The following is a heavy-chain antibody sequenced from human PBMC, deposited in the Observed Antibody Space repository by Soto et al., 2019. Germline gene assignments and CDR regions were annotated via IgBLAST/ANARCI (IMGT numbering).Heavy chain of an antibody. Sequence: XGSLRLSCAASEFTFSSYAMSWVRQAPGKGLEWVSAISGSGGSTYSADSVKGRFTISRDNSKNTLYVQMNNLRAEDTAVYYCAKDQHPEAGKHYYYYGMDVWGQGTTVTVSS. CDR1: EFTFSSYA. V-gene: IGHV3-23*01. J-gene: IGHJ6*02. CDR2: ISGSGGST. D-gene: IGHD6-13*01. CDR3: AKDQHPEAGKHYYYYGMDV.